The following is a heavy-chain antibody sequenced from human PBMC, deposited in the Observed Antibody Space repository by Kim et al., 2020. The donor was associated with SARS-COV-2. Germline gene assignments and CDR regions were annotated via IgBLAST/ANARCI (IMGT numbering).Heavy chain of an antibody. CDR3: ARDLRRDTHDAFDI. V-gene: IGHV4-59*13. J-gene: IGHJ3*02. CDR1: GGSISSYY. CDR2: IYYSGST. Sequence: SETLSLTCTVSGGSISSYYWSWIRQPPGKGLEWIGYIYYSGSTNYNPSLKSRVTISVDTSKNQFSLKLSSVTAADTAVYYCARDLRRDTHDAFDIWGQGTMVTVSS. D-gene: IGHD5-18*01.